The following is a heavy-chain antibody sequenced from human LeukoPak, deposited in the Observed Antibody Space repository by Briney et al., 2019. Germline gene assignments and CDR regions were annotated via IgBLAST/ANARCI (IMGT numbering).Heavy chain of an antibody. CDR1: GYTLTELS. J-gene: IGHJ6*02. CDR2: FDPKDGET. CDR3: ATSGWVPYYYGMDV. Sequence: ASVKVSCKVSGYTLTELSMHWVRQAPGKGLEWMGGFDPKDGETIYAQKFQGRVTMTEDTSTDTAYMELSSLRSEDTAVYYCATSGWVPYYYGMDVWGQGTTVTVSS. V-gene: IGHV1-24*01. D-gene: IGHD1-26*01.